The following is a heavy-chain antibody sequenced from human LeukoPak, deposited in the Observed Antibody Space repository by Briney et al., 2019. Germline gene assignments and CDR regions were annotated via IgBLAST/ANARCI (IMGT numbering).Heavy chain of an antibody. CDR3: ARRRYFDY. CDR1: GGSFSGYY. CDR2: INHSGST. J-gene: IGHJ4*02. Sequence: SETLSLTCAVSGGSFSGYYWSWIRQPPGKGLEWIGEINHSGSTNYNPSLKSRVTISVDTSKNQFSLKLSSVTAADTAVYYCARRRYFDYWGQGTLVTVSS. V-gene: IGHV4-34*01.